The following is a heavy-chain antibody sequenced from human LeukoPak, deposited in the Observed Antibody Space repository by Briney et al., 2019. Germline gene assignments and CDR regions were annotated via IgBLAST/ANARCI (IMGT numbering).Heavy chain of an antibody. CDR1: GFTVSSNY. D-gene: IGHD6-13*01. V-gene: IGHV3-66*01. CDR3: AREPGIAAAGVDY. Sequence: GGSLRLSCAASGFTVSSNYMSWVRQAPGKGLEWVSVIYSGGSTYYADSVKGRFTISRDNSKNTLYLQMNSLRAEDTVVYYCAREPGIAAAGVDYWGQGTLVTVSS. J-gene: IGHJ4*02. CDR2: IYSGGST.